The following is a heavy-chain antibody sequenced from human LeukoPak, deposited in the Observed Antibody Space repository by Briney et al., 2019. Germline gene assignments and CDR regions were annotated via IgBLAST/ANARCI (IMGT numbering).Heavy chain of an antibody. D-gene: IGHD3-9*01. CDR1: GFTFSSQW. J-gene: IGHJ4*02. Sequence: GGSLRLSCAASGFTFSSQWMSWVRQAPGKGLEWVSGISWNSGRRGYADSVKGRFTISRDNAKTSLYLQMNSLRAEDMALYYCAKGPDYDILTPIDYWGQGTLVTVSS. CDR3: AKGPDYDILTPIDY. V-gene: IGHV3-9*03. CDR2: ISWNSGRR.